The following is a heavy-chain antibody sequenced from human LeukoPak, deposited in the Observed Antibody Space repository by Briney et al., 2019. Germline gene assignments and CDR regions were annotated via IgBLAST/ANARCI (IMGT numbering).Heavy chain of an antibody. D-gene: IGHD2-2*01. J-gene: IGHJ4*02. Sequence: NPSETLSLTCTVSGGSISSSSYYWGWIRQPPGKGLEWIGSIYYSGSTYYNPSLKSRVTISVDTSKNQFSLKLSSVTAADTAVYYCARQEYCSSTSCPPDFDYWGQGTLVTVSS. CDR1: GGSISSSSYY. CDR3: ARQEYCSSTSCPPDFDY. CDR2: IYYSGST. V-gene: IGHV4-39*01.